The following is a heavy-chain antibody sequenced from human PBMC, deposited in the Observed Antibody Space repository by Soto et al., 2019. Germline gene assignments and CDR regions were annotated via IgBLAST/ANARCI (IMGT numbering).Heavy chain of an antibody. J-gene: IGHJ6*02. V-gene: IGHV1-69*06. Sequence: SVKVSCKASGGTFSSYAISWVRQAPGQGLEWMGGIIPIFGTANYAQKFQGRVTITADKSTSTAYMELSSLRSEDTAVYYCARDLRYFDWAKDYYGMDVWGQGTAVTVSS. CDR1: GGTFSSYA. D-gene: IGHD3-9*01. CDR3: ARDLRYFDWAKDYYGMDV. CDR2: IIPIFGTA.